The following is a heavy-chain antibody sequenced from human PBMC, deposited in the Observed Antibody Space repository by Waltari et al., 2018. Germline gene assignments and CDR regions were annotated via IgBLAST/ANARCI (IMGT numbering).Heavy chain of an antibody. V-gene: IGHV1-2*02. D-gene: IGHD3-3*01. Sequence: QVQLVQSGAEVKKPGASVKVSCKASGYTFTGYYMHWVRQAPGQGLEWMGWINPNSGGTNYAQKFQGRVTMTRDTSISTAYMELSRLRSDDTAVYYCARDHWSDYDFWSHPLEDYYYYMDVWGKGTTVTVSS. CDR2: INPNSGGT. CDR3: ARDHWSDYDFWSHPLEDYYYYMDV. J-gene: IGHJ6*03. CDR1: GYTFTGYY.